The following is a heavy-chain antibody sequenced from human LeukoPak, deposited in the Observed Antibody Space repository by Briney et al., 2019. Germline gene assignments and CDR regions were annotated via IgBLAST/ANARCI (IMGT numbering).Heavy chain of an antibody. V-gene: IGHV1-24*01. CDR2: FDPEDGET. D-gene: IGHD6-19*01. CDR1: GYTLTELS. CDR3: AREGAVASNWFDP. J-gene: IGHJ5*02. Sequence: ASVKVSCKVSGYTLTELSMHWVRQAPGKGLEWMGGFDPEDGETIYAQKLQGRVTMTTDTSTSTAYMELRSLRSDDTAVYYCAREGAVASNWFDPWGQGTLVTVSS.